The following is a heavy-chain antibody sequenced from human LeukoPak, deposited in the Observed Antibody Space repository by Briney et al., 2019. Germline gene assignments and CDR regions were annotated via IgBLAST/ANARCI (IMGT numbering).Heavy chain of an antibody. CDR1: GGSITSYY. Sequence: KPSETLSLTCTVSGGSITSYYWSWIRQPPGKGLEWIGYIYYSGSTNYNPSLKSRVTISVDTSKNQFSLKLSSVTAADTAVYYCARQLNYYDSSVYPHSYYFDYWGQGTLVTVSS. V-gene: IGHV4-59*08. CDR2: IYYSGST. D-gene: IGHD3-22*01. J-gene: IGHJ4*02. CDR3: ARQLNYYDSSVYPHSYYFDY.